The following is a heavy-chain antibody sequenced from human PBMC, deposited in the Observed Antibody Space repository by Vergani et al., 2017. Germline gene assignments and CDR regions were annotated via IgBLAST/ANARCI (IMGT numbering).Heavy chain of an antibody. CDR2: INHSGST. CDR3: ARGHIAVAGYYYDGMDV. Sequence: QVQLQQWGAGLLKPSETLSLTCAVYGGSFSGYYWSWIRQPPGKGLEWVGEINHSGSTNYNPSLKSRVTISVDTSKNQFSLKLSSVTAADTAVYYCARGHIAVAGYYYDGMDVWGQGTTVTVSS. J-gene: IGHJ6*02. V-gene: IGHV4-34*01. CDR1: GGSFSGYY. D-gene: IGHD6-19*01.